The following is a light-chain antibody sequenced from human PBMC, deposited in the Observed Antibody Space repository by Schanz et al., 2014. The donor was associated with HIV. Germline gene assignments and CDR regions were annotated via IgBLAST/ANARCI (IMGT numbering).Light chain of an antibody. CDR3: HHYGDSRGT. Sequence: EIVLTQSPGTLSLSPGERGTLSCRASQSVKSNFIGWYQQKPGQAPRLLFYANSFRATGVPDRFSGTGSGTDFTLTISRLEPDDFAVYYCHHYGDSRGTFGGGTEVDI. J-gene: IGKJ4*02. V-gene: IGKV3-20*01. CDR1: QSVKSNF. CDR2: ANS.